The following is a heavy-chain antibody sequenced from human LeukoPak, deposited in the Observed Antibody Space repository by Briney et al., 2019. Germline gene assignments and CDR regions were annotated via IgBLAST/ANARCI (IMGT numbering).Heavy chain of an antibody. J-gene: IGHJ6*02. D-gene: IGHD1/OR15-1a*01. CDR3: GRIAINANNGMDV. Sequence: GGALRLSRVACGFKLSDHYIDWVGQAPGRGVEGVGRSRNKASSYTTEYAPPVEGRFTISRDVSERSVYLQMNSLRTEDTAVYYCGRIAINANNGMDVWGQGTTVTVSS. CDR2: SRNKASSYTT. CDR1: GFKLSDHY. V-gene: IGHV3-72*01.